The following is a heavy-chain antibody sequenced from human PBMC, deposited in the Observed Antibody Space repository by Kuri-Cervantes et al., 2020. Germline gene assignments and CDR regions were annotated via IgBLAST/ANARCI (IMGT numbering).Heavy chain of an antibody. D-gene: IGHD3-22*01. CDR3: AKSLITMIVVA. CDR1: GFTFSSYA. CDR2: ISGSGGST. V-gene: IGHV3-23*01. Sequence: GESLKISCAASGFTFSSYAMSWVRQAPGKGLEWXXAISGSGGSTYCADSVKGRFTISRDNSKNTLYLQMNSLRAEDTAVYYCAKSLITMIVVAWGQGTLVTVSS. J-gene: IGHJ5*02.